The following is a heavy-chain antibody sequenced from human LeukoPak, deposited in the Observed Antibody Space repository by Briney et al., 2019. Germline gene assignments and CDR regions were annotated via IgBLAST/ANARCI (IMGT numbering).Heavy chain of an antibody. Sequence: SQTLSLTCAIFGDSVSSNNGAWNWIRQSPSRGLEWLGRTYYRSKWYNDYAEFIQGRITINPDTSKNQFSLQLNSVTPEDTAVYYCARDLATSGWYTFDFWGQGTLVTVSS. CDR1: GDSVSSNNGA. V-gene: IGHV6-1*01. D-gene: IGHD6-19*01. CDR2: TYYRSKWYN. J-gene: IGHJ4*02. CDR3: ARDLATSGWYTFDF.